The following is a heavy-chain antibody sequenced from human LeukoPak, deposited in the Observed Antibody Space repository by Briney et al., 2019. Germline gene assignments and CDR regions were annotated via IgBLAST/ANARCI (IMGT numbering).Heavy chain of an antibody. CDR3: ARHDCGGDCSVNWFDP. CDR2: IFYSGAT. D-gene: IGHD2-21*02. Sequence: SETLSLTCTVSGGSISGGYYWGRIRQPPGEGLEWIGSIFYSGATYYNPSLKSRVTISLDTSKNQFSLNLNSVTAADTAVYYCARHDCGGDCSVNWFDPWGRGTGVTVSS. J-gene: IGHJ5*02. V-gene: IGHV4-39*01. CDR1: GGSISGGYY.